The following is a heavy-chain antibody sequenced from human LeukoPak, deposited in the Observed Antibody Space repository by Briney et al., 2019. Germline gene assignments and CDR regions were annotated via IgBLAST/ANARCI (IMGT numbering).Heavy chain of an antibody. J-gene: IGHJ4*02. CDR3: AKPKNGVYGDYIDY. D-gene: IGHD4-17*01. V-gene: IGHV3-30*18. Sequence: GRSLRLSCAASGFTFSSYGMHWVRRAPGKGLEWVAVISYDGSNKYYADSVKGRFTISRDNSKNTLYLQMNSLRAEDTAVYCCAKPKNGVYGDYIDYWGQGTLVTVSS. CDR2: ISYDGSNK. CDR1: GFTFSSYG.